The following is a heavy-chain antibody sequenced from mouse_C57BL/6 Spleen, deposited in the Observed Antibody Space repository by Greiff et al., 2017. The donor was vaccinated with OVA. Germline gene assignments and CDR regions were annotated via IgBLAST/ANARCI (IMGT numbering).Heavy chain of an antibody. D-gene: IGHD2-4*01. J-gene: IGHJ1*03. Sequence: VQLQQSGTVLARPGASVQMSCKTSGYTFTSYWMHWVKQRPGQGLEWIGAIYPGNSDTSYNQKFKGKANLTAVTSASTAYMKLSSLTNEDSAVYYCTRGCDYDSLSWYFDVWGTGTTVTVSS. V-gene: IGHV1-5*01. CDR2: IYPGNSDT. CDR1: GYTFTSYW. CDR3: TRGCDYDSLSWYFDV.